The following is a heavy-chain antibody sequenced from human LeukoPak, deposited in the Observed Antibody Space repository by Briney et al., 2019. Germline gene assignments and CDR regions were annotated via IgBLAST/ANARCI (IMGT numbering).Heavy chain of an antibody. J-gene: IGHJ6*03. CDR2: IYYSGST. V-gene: IGHV4-59*08. Sequence: SETLSLTCTVSGGSISSYYWSWIRQPPGKGLEWIGYIYYSGSTNYNPSLKSRVTISVDTSKNQFSLKLSSVTAADTAVYYCATHTIVNPYYYYYMDVWGKGTTVTVSS. CDR3: ATHTIVNPYYYYYMDV. D-gene: IGHD3-3*01. CDR1: GGSISSYY.